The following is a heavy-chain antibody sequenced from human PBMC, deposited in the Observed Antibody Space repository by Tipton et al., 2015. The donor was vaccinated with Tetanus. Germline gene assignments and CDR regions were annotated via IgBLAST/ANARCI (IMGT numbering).Heavy chain of an antibody. D-gene: IGHD6-13*01. J-gene: IGHJ4*02. CDR3: AGVTAQRTELYFDH. CDR1: GGSISSDY. CDR2: IYYSGST. Sequence: TLSLTCTVSGGSISSDYWSWIRQSPGRGLEWIGYIYYSGSTNYSPSLKSRVTISMDRSKNQISLQLTSVTAADTAVYFCAGVTAQRTELYFDHWGQGTLVTVSS. V-gene: IGHV4-59*01.